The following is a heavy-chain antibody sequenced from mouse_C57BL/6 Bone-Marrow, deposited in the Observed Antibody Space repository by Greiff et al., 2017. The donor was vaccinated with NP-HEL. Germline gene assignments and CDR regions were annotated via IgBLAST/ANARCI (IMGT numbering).Heavy chain of an antibody. CDR3: AREDYYGSSYDY. V-gene: IGHV1-63*01. CDR1: GYTFTNYW. D-gene: IGHD1-1*01. Sequence: VQLQESGAELVRPGTSVKMSCKASGYTFTNYWIGWAKQRPGHGLEWIGDIYPGGGYTNYNEKFKGKATLTADKSSSTAYMQFSSLTSEDSAIYYCAREDYYGSSYDYWGQGTTLTVSS. J-gene: IGHJ2*01. CDR2: IYPGGGYT.